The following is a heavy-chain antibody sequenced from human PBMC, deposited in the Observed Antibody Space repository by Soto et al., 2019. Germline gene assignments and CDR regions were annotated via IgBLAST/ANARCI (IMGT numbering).Heavy chain of an antibody. D-gene: IGHD3-10*01. CDR3: AMYYGHGQDY. Sequence: NPSETLSLTCSVSGASVTNYYWSWIRQSPGEGLEWIGYISYGGTTNFNSSLKGRVTVSVDMSKNQFSLTLNSVTAADTAVYYCAMYYGHGQDYWGQGTLVTVSS. V-gene: IGHV4-59*02. J-gene: IGHJ4*02. CDR2: ISYGGTT. CDR1: GASVTNYY.